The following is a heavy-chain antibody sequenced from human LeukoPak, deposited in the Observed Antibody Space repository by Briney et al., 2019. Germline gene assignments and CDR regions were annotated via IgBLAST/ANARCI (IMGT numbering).Heavy chain of an antibody. V-gene: IGHV3-33*06. CDR3: AKDLAVAVAGTVA. D-gene: IGHD6-19*01. CDR1: GFTFSSYG. CDR2: IWYDGSNK. Sequence: PGGSLRLSCAASGFTFSSYGMHWVRQAPGKGLEWVAVIWYDGSNKYYADSVKGRFTIPRDNSKNTLYLQMNSLRAEDTAVYYCAKDLAVAVAGTVAWGQGTLVTVSS. J-gene: IGHJ5*02.